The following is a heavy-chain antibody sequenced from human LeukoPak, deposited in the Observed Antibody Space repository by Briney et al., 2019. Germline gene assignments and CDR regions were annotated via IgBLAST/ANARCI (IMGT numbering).Heavy chain of an antibody. CDR2: TRNEANIYTT. CDR3: ASPVGATTVRAFDI. V-gene: IGHV3-72*01. Sequence: GGSLRLSCAASGFIFSDHYMDWVRQAPGKGLEWVGRTRNEANIYTTKYAASVKGRFTISRDDSKNSLYLQMNSLNTEDTAVYYCASPVGATTVRAFDIWGQGTMVTVSS. CDR1: GFIFSDHY. J-gene: IGHJ3*02. D-gene: IGHD1-26*01.